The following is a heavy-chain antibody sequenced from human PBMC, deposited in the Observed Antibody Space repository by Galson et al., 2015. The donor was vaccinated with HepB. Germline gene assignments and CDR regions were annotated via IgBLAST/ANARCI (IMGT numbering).Heavy chain of an antibody. D-gene: IGHD3-9*01. J-gene: IGHJ6*02. CDR1: GFTFSSYA. V-gene: IGHV3-30-3*01. CDR3: ARGENYDILTGPHTGMDV. Sequence: SLRLSCAASGFTFSSYAMHWVRQAPGKGLEWVAVISYDGSNKYYADSVKGRFTISRDNSKNTLYLQMNSLRAEDTAVYYCARGENYDILTGPHTGMDVWGQGTTVTVSS. CDR2: ISYDGSNK.